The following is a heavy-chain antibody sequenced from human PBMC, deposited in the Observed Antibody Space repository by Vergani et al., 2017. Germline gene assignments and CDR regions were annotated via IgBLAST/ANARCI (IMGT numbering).Heavy chain of an antibody. Sequence: EVQLVESGGGLVQPGRSLRLSCAASGFTFDDYAMHWVRQAPGKGLEWVSGISWNSGSIGYADSVKGRFTISRDNAKNSQYLQMNSLRAEDTALYYCARDAVPYSSPSPYYYYYYMDVWGKGP. D-gene: IGHD6-6*01. CDR1: GFTFDDYA. V-gene: IGHV3-9*01. CDR2: ISWNSGSI. J-gene: IGHJ6*03. CDR3: ARDAVPYSSPSPYYYYYYMDV.